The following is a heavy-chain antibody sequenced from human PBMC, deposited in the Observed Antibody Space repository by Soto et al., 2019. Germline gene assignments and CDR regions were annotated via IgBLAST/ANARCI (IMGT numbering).Heavy chain of an antibody. Sequence: GASVKVSCKASGYSFTNNDVSWVRQATGQGLEWMGWMNAGSGDTDYAQKLQGRVTMTTDISTATAYMELSSLRSDDTAVYYCARDLQVGATLPAYWGQGTLVTVSS. CDR1: GYSFTNND. CDR2: MNAGSGDT. D-gene: IGHD1-26*01. CDR3: ARDLQVGATLPAY. V-gene: IGHV1-8*01. J-gene: IGHJ4*02.